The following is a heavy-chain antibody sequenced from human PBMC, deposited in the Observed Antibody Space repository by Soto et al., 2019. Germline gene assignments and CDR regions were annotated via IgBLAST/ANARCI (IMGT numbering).Heavy chain of an antibody. CDR3: ARDLDEYDSSGYYYV. Sequence: PGGSLRLSCAASGFTFSSYWMHWVRQAPGKGLVWVSRINSAGSSTSCADSVKGRFTISRDNAKNTLYLQMNSLRAEDTAVYYCARDLDEYDSSGYYYVWGQGTLVTVSS. CDR2: INSAGSST. V-gene: IGHV3-74*01. CDR1: GFTFSSYW. J-gene: IGHJ4*02. D-gene: IGHD3-22*01.